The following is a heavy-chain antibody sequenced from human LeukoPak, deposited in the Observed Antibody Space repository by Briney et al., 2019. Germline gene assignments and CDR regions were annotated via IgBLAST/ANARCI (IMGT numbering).Heavy chain of an antibody. D-gene: IGHD6-19*01. Sequence: GGSLRLSCAASGFTVSRNYMSWVRQAPGKGLEWVSVIYSGGSTYYADSVKGRFTISRDNSKNTLNLQMNSLRAEDTAVYYCAIYSSGWWGFGYWGQGTLVTVSS. CDR1: GFTVSRNY. CDR3: AIYSSGWWGFGY. V-gene: IGHV3-66*01. J-gene: IGHJ4*02. CDR2: IYSGGST.